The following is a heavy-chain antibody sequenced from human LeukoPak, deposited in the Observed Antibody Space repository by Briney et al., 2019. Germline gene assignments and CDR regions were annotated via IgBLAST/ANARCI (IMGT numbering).Heavy chain of an antibody. V-gene: IGHV4-34*01. J-gene: IGHJ5*02. CDR2: INQNAGT. CDR3: AGGRAGFSWLPP. Sequence: SETLSLTCAVSGGSIRGYYWSWVRQSPGKGLEWIGDINQNAGTDYNPSLKSRVTISIDSSKNQISLNVTAATPADTPIYYCAGGRAGFSWLPPGGRGTLVPV. CDR1: GGSIRGYY. D-gene: IGHD6-19*01.